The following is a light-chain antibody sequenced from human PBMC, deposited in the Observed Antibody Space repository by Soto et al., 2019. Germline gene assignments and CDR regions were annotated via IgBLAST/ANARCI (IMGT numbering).Light chain of an antibody. Sequence: DIPMTQSPSPLSASVGDRVAITCRASLNISTSLNWYQHKPGRAPKLLIYSASSLQSGVPSRFSGSGSGTHFTLTISSLQPEDFATYYCQQSYSTPLTFGPGTKVDI. V-gene: IGKV1-39*01. J-gene: IGKJ3*01. CDR3: QQSYSTPLT. CDR1: LNISTS. CDR2: SAS.